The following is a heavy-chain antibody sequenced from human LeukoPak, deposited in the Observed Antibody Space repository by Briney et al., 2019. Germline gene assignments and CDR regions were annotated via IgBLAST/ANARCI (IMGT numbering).Heavy chain of an antibody. J-gene: IGHJ4*02. CDR3: ARSYSSNWYGRAYFDY. CDR2: VSSSSYYI. CDR1: GFTFSSHD. D-gene: IGHD6-13*01. V-gene: IGHV3-21*01. Sequence: GGSLRLSCLGSGFTFSSHDMDWVRQAPGKGLEWVSSVSSSSYYIYYADSVKGRFTISRDNAQNSVYLQMNSLRAEDTAVYYCARSYSSNWYGRAYFDYWGQGTLVTVSS.